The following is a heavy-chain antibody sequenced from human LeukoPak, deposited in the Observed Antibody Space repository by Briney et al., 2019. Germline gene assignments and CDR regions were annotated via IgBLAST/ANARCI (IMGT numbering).Heavy chain of an antibody. D-gene: IGHD4-11*01. Sequence: SETLSLTCTVSGDSITGFYWNWIRQPPGKGLEWIGYIHYSGSTNYNPSLKSRVTISVDTSKNQFSLKLSSVTAADAAPYYCARVPVTTNYMDVWGKGTTVTVSS. CDR2: IHYSGST. J-gene: IGHJ6*03. CDR3: ARVPVTTNYMDV. CDR1: GDSITGFY. V-gene: IGHV4-59*08.